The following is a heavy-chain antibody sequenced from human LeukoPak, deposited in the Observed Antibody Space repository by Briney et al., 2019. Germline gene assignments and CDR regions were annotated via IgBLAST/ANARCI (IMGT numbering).Heavy chain of an antibody. CDR2: VYYKSGGT. D-gene: IGHD6-19*01. CDR1: ADSLTDYY. CDR3: ARSGWYSAGYYYYYMDV. V-gene: IGHV4-4*09. J-gene: IGHJ6*03. Sequence: PSETLSLTCNVSADSLTDYYWGWIRQSPGRGLEWIGSVYYKSGGTTYSPSLKSRVTISQDKSKNQFSLKLNSVTAADTAVYYCARSGWYSAGYYYYYMDVWGKGTTVTVSS.